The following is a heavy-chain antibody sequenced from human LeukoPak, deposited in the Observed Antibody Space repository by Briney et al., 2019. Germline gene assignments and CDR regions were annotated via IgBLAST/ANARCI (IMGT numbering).Heavy chain of an antibody. CDR3: ARGQDFWSGPRMDV. CDR1: GGSFSGYY. Sequence: PSETLSLTCAVYGGSFSGYYWSWIRQPPGKGLEWIGEINHSGSTNYNPSLKSRVTISVDTSKNQFSLKLSSVTAGDTAVYYCARGQDFWSGPRMDVWGKGTTVTVSS. J-gene: IGHJ6*03. CDR2: INHSGST. D-gene: IGHD3-3*01. V-gene: IGHV4-34*01.